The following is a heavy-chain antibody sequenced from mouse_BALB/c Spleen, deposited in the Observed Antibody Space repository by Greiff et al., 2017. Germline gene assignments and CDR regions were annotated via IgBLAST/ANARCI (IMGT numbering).Heavy chain of an antibody. CDR2: ISDGGSYT. J-gene: IGHJ4*01. CDR1: GFTFSDYY. CDR3: ARDLGLAMDY. D-gene: IGHD4-1*01. V-gene: IGHV5-4*02. Sequence: EVQVVESGGGLVKPGGSLKLSCAASGFTFSDYYMYWVRQPPEKRLQWVATISDGGSYTYYPDSVKGRFTISRDNAKNNLYLQMSSLKSEDTAMYYCARDLGLAMDYWGQGTSVTVSS.